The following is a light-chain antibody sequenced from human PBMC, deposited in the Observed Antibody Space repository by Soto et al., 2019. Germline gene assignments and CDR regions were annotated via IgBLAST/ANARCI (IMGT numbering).Light chain of an antibody. Sequence: EIVLTQSPGTLSLSPGERATLSCKTSQTSGSNFLAWYQHKPGQAPRLLIYASSNRATGIPDRFSGSASGPDFTLTINRLEPEDFAVYYCQQYGSLSWAFGQGTKVDIK. CDR2: ASS. V-gene: IGKV3-20*01. J-gene: IGKJ1*01. CDR1: QTSGSNF. CDR3: QQYGSLSWA.